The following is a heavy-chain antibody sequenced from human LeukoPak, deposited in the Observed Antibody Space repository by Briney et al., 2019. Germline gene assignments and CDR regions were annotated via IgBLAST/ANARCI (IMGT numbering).Heavy chain of an antibody. D-gene: IGHD7-27*01. Sequence: SETLSLTCAVYGGSFSGYYWSWIRQPPGKRLEWIGEINHSGSTNYNPSLKSRVTISVDTSKNQFSLKLSSVTAADTAVYYCARDDPIAGDNAFDIWGQGTMVTVSS. CDR2: INHSGST. J-gene: IGHJ3*02. CDR3: ARDDPIAGDNAFDI. V-gene: IGHV4-34*01. CDR1: GGSFSGYY.